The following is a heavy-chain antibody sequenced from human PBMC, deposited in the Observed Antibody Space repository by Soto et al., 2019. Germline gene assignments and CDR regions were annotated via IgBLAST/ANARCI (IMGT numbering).Heavy chain of an antibody. CDR1: GGSISSSSYY. CDR3: ARHTPAISISDH. J-gene: IGHJ4*02. CDR2: IYYSGST. V-gene: IGHV4-39*01. Sequence: QLQLQESGPGLVKPSETLSLTCTVSGGSISSSSYYWGWIRQPPGKGLEWIGSIYYSGSTYYNPSLKSGVAISVDTSENQFSLQLRSVAAADTAVYYCARHTPAISISDHWGQGTLVTVSS. D-gene: IGHD2-15*01.